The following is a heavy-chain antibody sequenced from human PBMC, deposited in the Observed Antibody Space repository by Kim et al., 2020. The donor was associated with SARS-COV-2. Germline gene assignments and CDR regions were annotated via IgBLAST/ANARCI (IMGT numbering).Heavy chain of an antibody. V-gene: IGHV3-30*04. D-gene: IGHD3-10*01. Sequence: GGSLRLSCAASGFTFSSYAMHWVRQAPGKGLEWVAVISYDGSNKYYADSVKGRFTISRDNSKNTLYLQMNSLRAEDTAVYYCARDSSGTDWIDAFDIWGQGTMVTVSS. CDR2: ISYDGSNK. CDR1: GFTFSSYA. J-gene: IGHJ3*02. CDR3: ARDSSGTDWIDAFDI.